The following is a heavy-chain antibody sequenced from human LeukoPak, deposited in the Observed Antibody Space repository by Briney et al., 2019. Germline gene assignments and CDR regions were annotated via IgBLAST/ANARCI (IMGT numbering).Heavy chain of an antibody. V-gene: IGHV4-59*01. CDR2: IYYSGST. CDR3: ARKRYNSGSYFLDY. D-gene: IGHD3-10*01. J-gene: IGHJ4*02. CDR1: DGSISSYY. Sequence: SETLSLTCTVSDGSISSYYWNWFRQPPGKGLEWIGYIYYSGSTNYNPSLKSRVTISIDTSKNQFSLKLSSVTAADTAVYYCARKRYNSGSYFLDYWGQGTLVTVSS.